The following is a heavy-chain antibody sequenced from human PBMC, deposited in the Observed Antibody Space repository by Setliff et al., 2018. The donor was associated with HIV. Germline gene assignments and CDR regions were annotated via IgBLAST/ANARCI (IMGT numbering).Heavy chain of an antibody. J-gene: IGHJ5*02. V-gene: IGHV4-31*02. CDR1: GDSISSGGFY. D-gene: IGHD2-15*01. Sequence: PSETLSLTCTVSGDSISSGGFYCNWFRQYPEKGLEWIGWIHYSGRTNFNPSLRSRATISFDTSKNQFSLNLTSVTAADTAVYYCARAPFRGGSFGWFDHWGQGTLVTVSS. CDR3: ARAPFRGGSFGWFDH. CDR2: IHYSGRT.